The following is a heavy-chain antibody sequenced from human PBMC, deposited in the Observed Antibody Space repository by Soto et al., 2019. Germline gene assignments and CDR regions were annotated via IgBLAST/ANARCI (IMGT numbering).Heavy chain of an antibody. CDR3: AKHGGPSYSYYMDV. Sequence: EVQLLESGGGLVQPGGSLRLSCAASGFTFSNCAMTWVRQAPGKGLGWVSVIRGSGDVTYYADSVQGRFAISRDKSKNTLYLQMNSLRGADTAIYYCAKHGGPSYSYYMDVWGKGTTVTVSS. J-gene: IGHJ6*03. CDR2: IRGSGDVT. CDR1: GFTFSNCA. V-gene: IGHV3-23*01. D-gene: IGHD3-3*01.